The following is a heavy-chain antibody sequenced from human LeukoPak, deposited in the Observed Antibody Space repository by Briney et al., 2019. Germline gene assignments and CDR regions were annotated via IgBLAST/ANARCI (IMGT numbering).Heavy chain of an antibody. Sequence: PGRSLRLSCAASGFTFSSHSMHRVRQAPGKGLVWVSRINGDGISTGYADSVKGRFTVSRDNAKKTLYLQMNSLRAEDTAVYYCARDVGNFDYWGQGTLVTVSS. J-gene: IGHJ4*02. CDR1: GFTFSSHS. CDR3: ARDVGNFDY. CDR2: INGDGIST. V-gene: IGHV3-74*01.